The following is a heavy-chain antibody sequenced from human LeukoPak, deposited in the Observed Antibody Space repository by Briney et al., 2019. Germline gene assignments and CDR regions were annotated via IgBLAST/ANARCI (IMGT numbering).Heavy chain of an antibody. CDR3: AKSLRYSSGCHHFDY. D-gene: IGHD6-19*01. CDR2: ISGSGTSP. CDR1: GLLFNIFA. Sequence: GSVRLPCAATGLLFNIFAMSWVRQAPGKGLEWVSRISGSGTSPYYADSVKGQFTISRDNSKNTVYLQMNSPRVEDTAVYYCAKSLRYSSGCHHFDYWGQGTLVTVSS. J-gene: IGHJ4*02. V-gene: IGHV3-23*01.